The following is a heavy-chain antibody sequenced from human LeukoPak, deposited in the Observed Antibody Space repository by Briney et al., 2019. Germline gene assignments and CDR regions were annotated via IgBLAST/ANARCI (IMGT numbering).Heavy chain of an antibody. D-gene: IGHD2-15*01. Sequence: PGGSLRLSCAASGFTFDDYGMSWVRQAPGKGLEWVSAISGSGGSTYYADSVKGRFTISRDNSKNTLYLQMNSLRAEDTAVYYCAKDRADIVVVVAANEGLDAFDIWGQGTMVTVSS. J-gene: IGHJ3*02. CDR2: ISGSGGST. CDR3: AKDRADIVVVVAANEGLDAFDI. CDR1: GFTFDDYG. V-gene: IGHV3-23*01.